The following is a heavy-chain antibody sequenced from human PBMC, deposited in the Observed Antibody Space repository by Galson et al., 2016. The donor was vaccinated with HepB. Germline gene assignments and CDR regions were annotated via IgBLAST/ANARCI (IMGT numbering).Heavy chain of an antibody. CDR2: IWYDGTNE. CDR1: GFTFSSYG. J-gene: IGHJ4*02. CDR3: ARDRSSGSGSFGY. D-gene: IGHD3-10*01. V-gene: IGHV3-33*01. Sequence: SLRLSCAASGFTFSSYGIHWVRQAPGKGLEWVALIWYDGTNEYYADSVKGRFTISRDNFKNTLYLQMNSLRAEDTAVYYCARDRSSGSGSFGYWGQGTLVTVSS.